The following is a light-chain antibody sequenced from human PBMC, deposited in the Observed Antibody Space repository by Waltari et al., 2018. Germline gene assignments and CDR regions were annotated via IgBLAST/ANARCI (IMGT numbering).Light chain of an antibody. CDR1: SSNIGRNI. CDR2: GNN. V-gene: IGLV1-44*01. Sequence: QSVLTQAPSASGTPGQRVTISCSGSSSNIGRNIVSWYQLLPGAAPKFLIHGNNQRPSGVPDRFSGSKSGTSASLAISGLQSEDEADYYCASWDDSLSGWVFGGGTTLTVL. J-gene: IGLJ3*02. CDR3: ASWDDSLSGWV.